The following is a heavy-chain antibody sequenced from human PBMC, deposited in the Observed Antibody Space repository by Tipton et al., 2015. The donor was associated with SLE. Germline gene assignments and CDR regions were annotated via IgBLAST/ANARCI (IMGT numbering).Heavy chain of an antibody. J-gene: IGHJ6*02. Sequence: TLSLTCAVSGYSISSGYYWGWIRQSPGKGLVWIGSIYHSGYTHYNPSLESRVTISVDTSKKQFSLKVNSVTAADAAVYYCARASPQDIVVVVAASQDFYYGLDVWGQGTTVTVSS. CDR2: IYHSGYT. V-gene: IGHV4-38-2*01. CDR3: ARASPQDIVVVVAASQDFYYGLDV. CDR1: GYSISSGYY. D-gene: IGHD2-15*01.